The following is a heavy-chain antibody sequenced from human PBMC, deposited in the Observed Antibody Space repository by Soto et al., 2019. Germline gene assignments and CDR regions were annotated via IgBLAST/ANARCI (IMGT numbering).Heavy chain of an antibody. CDR2: IYNSGST. D-gene: IGHD2-8*01. Sequence: QVQLQESGPGLVKPSETLSLTCTVSGGSVRSDNYYWSWIRQPPGKGLEWIGYIYNSGSTKYNPSLESRVTIPGDTSDNQFSLNLLSVTTADTAVYYCAALKRMVAGDYWGQGALVTVSS. J-gene: IGHJ4*02. CDR1: GGSVRSDNYY. V-gene: IGHV4-61*01. CDR3: AALKRMVAGDY.